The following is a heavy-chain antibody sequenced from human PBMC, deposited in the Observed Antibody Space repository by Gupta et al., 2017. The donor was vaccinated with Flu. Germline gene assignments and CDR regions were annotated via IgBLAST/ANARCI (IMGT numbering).Heavy chain of an antibody. J-gene: IGHJ5*02. D-gene: IGHD3-3*01. CDR1: IGSYY. Sequence: IGSYYWSWIRQPPGKGLEWIAYIYYDGTTKYNPSLKSRITVSIDTSKKQFSLSLNSVTAADSAVYYCASSAMYGVFDPWGQGILVTVSS. CDR2: IYYDGTT. V-gene: IGHV4-59*03. CDR3: ASSAMYGVFDP.